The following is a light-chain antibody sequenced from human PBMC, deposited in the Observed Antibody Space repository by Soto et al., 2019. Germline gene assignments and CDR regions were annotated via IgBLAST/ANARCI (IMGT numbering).Light chain of an antibody. CDR2: GNS. CDR1: SSNIGAGYD. J-gene: IGLJ2*01. CDR3: AAWDDSLNGPV. Sequence: QSVLTQPPSVSGAPGQRVTISCTGSSSNIGAGYDVHWYQQRPGTAPKLLIFGNSNRPSGVPDRFSGSKSGTSASLAISGLQSEDEADYYCAAWDDSLNGPVFGGGTKLTVL. V-gene: IGLV1-40*01.